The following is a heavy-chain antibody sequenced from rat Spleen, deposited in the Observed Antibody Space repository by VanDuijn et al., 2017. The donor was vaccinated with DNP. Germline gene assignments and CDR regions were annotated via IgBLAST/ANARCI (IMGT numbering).Heavy chain of an antibody. Sequence: EVQLVESGGGLVQPGRSLKLSCAASGFTFSERYMAWVRQAPTKGLEWVASISPSGGSTYYRDSVKGRFTGSRDNAKSTLYLQMDSLRSEDTATYYCATGVYGGYEDWFAYWGQGTLVTVSS. D-gene: IGHD1-11*01. J-gene: IGHJ3*01. V-gene: IGHV5S23*01. CDR1: GFTFSERY. CDR2: ISPSGGST. CDR3: ATGVYGGYEDWFAY.